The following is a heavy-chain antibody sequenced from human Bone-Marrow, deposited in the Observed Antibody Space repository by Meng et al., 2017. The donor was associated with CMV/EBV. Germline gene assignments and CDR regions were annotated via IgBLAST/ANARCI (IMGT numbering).Heavy chain of an antibody. CDR2: IYHSGST. V-gene: IGHV4-59*01. J-gene: IGHJ6*02. Sequence: SETLSLTCTVSGGSISSYFCTWIRQPPGKGLEWIGYIYHSGSTNYNPSLKSRVTISVDTSKNQFSLKLSSVTAADTAVYYCARAGVPAANPFYGMDVWGQGTTVTVSS. CDR3: ARAGVPAANPFYGMDV. CDR1: GGSISSYF. D-gene: IGHD2-2*01.